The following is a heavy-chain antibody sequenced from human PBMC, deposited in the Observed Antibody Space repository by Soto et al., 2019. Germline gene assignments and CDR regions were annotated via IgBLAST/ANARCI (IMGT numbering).Heavy chain of an antibody. Sequence: EVQLVESGGGLVKPGGSLRLSCAASGFTFSNAWMNWVRQAPGKGLEWVGRIKSKTDGGTTDYAAPVKGRFTISRDDSKNTLYLQMNSLKTEDTAVYYCTTSYDSSGYYYEDAFDIWGQGTMVTVSS. J-gene: IGHJ3*02. V-gene: IGHV3-15*07. CDR2: IKSKTDGGTT. D-gene: IGHD3-22*01. CDR3: TTSYDSSGYYYEDAFDI. CDR1: GFTFSNAW.